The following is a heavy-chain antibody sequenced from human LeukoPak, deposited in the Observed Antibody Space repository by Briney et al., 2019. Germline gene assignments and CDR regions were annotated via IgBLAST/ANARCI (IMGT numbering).Heavy chain of an antibody. D-gene: IGHD5-12*01. CDR1: GFTFSSYA. Sequence: QPGGSLRLSCAASGFTFSSYAMSWVRQAPGKGLEWVSATSGSGGSTYYADSVKGRFTISRDNSKNTLYLQMNSLRAEDTAVYYCAKGHSGYDYFDYWGQGTLVTVSS. CDR3: AKGHSGYDYFDY. CDR2: TSGSGGST. V-gene: IGHV3-23*01. J-gene: IGHJ4*02.